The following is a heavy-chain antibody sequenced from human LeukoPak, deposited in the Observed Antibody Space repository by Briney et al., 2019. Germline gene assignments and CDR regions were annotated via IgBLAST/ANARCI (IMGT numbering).Heavy chain of an antibody. CDR3: ARHARDWLFDY. D-gene: IGHD3-9*01. Sequence: SETLSLTCTVPGGSISSDYWSWIRQPPGKGLEWIGYIYYSGSTKYNPSLKSRVTISVDTSKNQFSLKLSSVTAADTAVYYCARHARDWLFDYWGQGTLVTVSS. CDR1: GGSISSDY. CDR2: IYYSGST. V-gene: IGHV4-59*08. J-gene: IGHJ4*02.